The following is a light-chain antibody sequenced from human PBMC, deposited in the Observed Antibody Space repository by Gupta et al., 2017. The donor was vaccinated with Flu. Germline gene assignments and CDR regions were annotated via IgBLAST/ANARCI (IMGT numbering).Light chain of an antibody. Sequence: QSALPQPASVSGSPGKSIPISCTGTSSDIGTYKYVSWYQQHPGKAPELMIFEVNNRPSGVSTRFSGSKSGNTASLTISGLQAEDEAVYFCSSYTNTNTLVVFGGGTKLTVL. CDR2: EVN. CDR1: SSDIGTYKY. V-gene: IGLV2-14*01. CDR3: SSYTNTNTLVV. J-gene: IGLJ2*01.